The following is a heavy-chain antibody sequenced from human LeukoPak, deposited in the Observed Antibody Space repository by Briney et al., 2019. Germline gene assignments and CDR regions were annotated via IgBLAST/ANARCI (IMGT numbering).Heavy chain of an antibody. V-gene: IGHV4-34*01. Sequence: KPSETLSLTCAVYGGSFSGYYWSWIRQPPGKGLEWIGEINHSGSTYYNPSLKSRVTISVDTSKNQFSLKLSSVTAADTAVYYCARASYYYGSGSYPYQNWFDPWGQGTLVTVSS. CDR3: ARASYYYGSGSYPYQNWFDP. D-gene: IGHD3-10*01. J-gene: IGHJ5*02. CDR2: INHSGST. CDR1: GGSFSGYY.